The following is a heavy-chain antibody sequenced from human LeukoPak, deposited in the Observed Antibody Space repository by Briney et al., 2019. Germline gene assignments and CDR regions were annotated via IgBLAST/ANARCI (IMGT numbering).Heavy chain of an antibody. J-gene: IGHJ6*02. Sequence: GGSLRLSCAASGFTFSSYGMHWVRQAPGKGLEWVAVISYDGSNKYYADSVKGRFTISRDNSKNTLYLQTNSLRAEDTAVYYCAREAYDPFNGMDVWGQGTTVTVSS. CDR3: AREAYDPFNGMDV. V-gene: IGHV3-30*03. CDR2: ISYDGSNK. CDR1: GFTFSSYG. D-gene: IGHD3-22*01.